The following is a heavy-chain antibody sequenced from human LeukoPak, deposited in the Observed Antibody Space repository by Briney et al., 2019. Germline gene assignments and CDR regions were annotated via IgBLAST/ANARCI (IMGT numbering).Heavy chain of an antibody. D-gene: IGHD6-19*01. Sequence: ASVNVSCKASGGTFSSYAISWVRQAPGQGLEWMGGIIPIFGTANYAQKFQGRVTITADESTSTAYMELSSLRSEDTAVYYCARVGLAVADLYFDYWGQGTLVTVSS. CDR1: GGTFSSYA. CDR2: IIPIFGTA. J-gene: IGHJ4*02. V-gene: IGHV1-69*01. CDR3: ARVGLAVADLYFDY.